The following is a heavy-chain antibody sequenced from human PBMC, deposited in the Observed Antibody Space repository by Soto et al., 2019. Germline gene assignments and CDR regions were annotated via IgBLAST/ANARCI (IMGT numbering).Heavy chain of an antibody. CDR2: ISYDGNNK. J-gene: IGHJ4*02. D-gene: IGHD6-6*01. CDR3: AKTYRSISSFYFFDF. V-gene: IGHV3-30*18. Sequence: SGGGVVQPGRSVRLSCAASGFTFSSYGMHWVRQAPGKGLEWVAVISYDGNNKYYADSVKGRFTISRDNSKNTLYLQMDSLRAEDTAVYYCAKTYRSISSFYFFDFWGQGTLVTVSS. CDR1: GFTFSSYG.